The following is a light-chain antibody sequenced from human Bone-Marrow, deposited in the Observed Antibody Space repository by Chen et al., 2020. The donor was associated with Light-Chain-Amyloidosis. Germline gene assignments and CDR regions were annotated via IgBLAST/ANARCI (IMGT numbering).Light chain of an antibody. CDR1: SGSIATNY. CDR3: QSYQGSSQGV. Sequence: NFMLTQPHSVSESPGKTVIISCTRSSGSIATNYVQWYQQRPGSSPTTVIYEDDQRPSGVPDRFPVSTDRSSNSASLTISGLTTEDEADYFCQSYQGSSQGVFGGGTKLTFL. J-gene: IGLJ3*02. CDR2: EDD. V-gene: IGLV6-57*01.